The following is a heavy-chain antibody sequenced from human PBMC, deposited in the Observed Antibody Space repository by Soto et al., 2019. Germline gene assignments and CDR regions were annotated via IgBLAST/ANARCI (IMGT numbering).Heavy chain of an antibody. J-gene: IGHJ6*03. CDR3: ARGGGYCSGGSCSTNYYYYYMDV. CDR2: INHSGST. D-gene: IGHD2-15*01. V-gene: IGHV4-34*01. CDR1: GGSFSGYY. Sequence: QVQLQQWGAGLLKPSETLSLTCAVYGGSFSGYYWSWIRQPPGKGLEWIGEINHSGSTNYNPSLKRRVTMSVDTSKNQVSLKLSSVTAADTAVYYCARGGGYCSGGSCSTNYYYYYMDVWGKGTTVTVSS.